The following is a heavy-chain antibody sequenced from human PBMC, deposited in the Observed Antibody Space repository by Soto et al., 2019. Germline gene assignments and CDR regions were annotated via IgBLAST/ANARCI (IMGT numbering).Heavy chain of an antibody. Sequence: SEPLSLTCTVSGGSVSSDTHYWSWIRQPPGKRLEWIGFIYSSGSNNYNPSLKSRVTMSVDTSKNQFSLKLRSVIVADTAVYHCARFVRSCSGTTCYTRADVWGQGTTVT. CDR2: IYSSGSN. D-gene: IGHD2-2*02. CDR3: ARFVRSCSGTTCYTRADV. V-gene: IGHV4-61*01. J-gene: IGHJ6*02. CDR1: GGSVSSDTHY.